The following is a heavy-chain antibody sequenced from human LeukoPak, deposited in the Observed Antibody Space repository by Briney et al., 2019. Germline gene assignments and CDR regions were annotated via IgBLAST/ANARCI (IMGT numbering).Heavy chain of an antibody. CDR3: ARNGRYYGSGSYSY. D-gene: IGHD3-10*01. CDR1: GGSVSSGSYY. J-gene: IGHJ4*02. CDR2: IYYSGST. Sequence: SETLSLTCTVSGGSVSSGSYYWGWIRQPPGKGLEWIGYIYYSGSTNYNPSLKSRVTISVDTSKNQFSLKLSSVTAADTAVYYCARNGRYYGSGSYSYWGQGTLVTVSS. V-gene: IGHV4-61*01.